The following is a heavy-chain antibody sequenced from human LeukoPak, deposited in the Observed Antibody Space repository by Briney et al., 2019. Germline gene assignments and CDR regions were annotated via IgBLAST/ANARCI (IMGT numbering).Heavy chain of an antibody. D-gene: IGHD5-18*01. J-gene: IGHJ3*02. V-gene: IGHV3-7*01. CDR3: RGIQLWARTYAFDI. CDR1: GFTFSSYW. CDR2: IKKGGSEK. Sequence: PGGSLRLSCAASGFTFSSYWMSWVRQAPGKGLEWVANIKKGGSEKYYVDSVKGRFTISRDNAKNSLYLQMNSLRAEDTAVYYCRGIQLWARTYAFDIWGQGTMVTVSS.